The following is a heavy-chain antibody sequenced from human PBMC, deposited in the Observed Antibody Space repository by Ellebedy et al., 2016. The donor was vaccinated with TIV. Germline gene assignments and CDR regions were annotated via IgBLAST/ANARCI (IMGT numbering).Heavy chain of an antibody. V-gene: IGHV1-3*01. CDR2: INLATGDT. D-gene: IGHD6-13*01. CDR3: AKDISVSSWDFYYYMDV. Sequence: AASVKVSCKASGYVFTSYTMHWLRQAPGQGLEWGGWINLATGDTNYSEKFQGRVTLTRDTSADTAYMELSSLRSEDTAVFYCAKDISVSSWDFYYYMDVWGKGTAVNVSS. CDR1: GYVFTSYT. J-gene: IGHJ6*03.